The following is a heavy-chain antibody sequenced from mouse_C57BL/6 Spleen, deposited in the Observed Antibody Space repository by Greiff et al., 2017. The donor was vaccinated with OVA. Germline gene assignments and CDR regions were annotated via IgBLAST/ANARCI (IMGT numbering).Heavy chain of an antibody. D-gene: IGHD1-1*01. CDR1: GYTFTSYW. V-gene: IGHV1-69*01. CDR2: IDPSDSYT. J-gene: IGHJ1*03. CDR3: ARSATTVVERYFDV. Sequence: QVQLQQPGAELVMPGASVKLSCKASGYTFTSYWMHWVKQRPGQGLEWIGEIDPSDSYTNYNQKFKGKSTLTVDKSSSTAYMQLSSLTSEDSAVYYCARSATTVVERYFDVWGTGTTGTVSS.